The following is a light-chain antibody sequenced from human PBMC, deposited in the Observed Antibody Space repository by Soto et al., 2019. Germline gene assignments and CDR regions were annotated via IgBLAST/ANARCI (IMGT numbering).Light chain of an antibody. Sequence: DIQMTQSPSSLSASVGEGVTITCRASQSISSYLNWYQQKPGKAPKLLIYAASSLQSGVPSRFSGSGSGTDFTLTISSLQPEDFATYYCQQSYSTLFTFGPGTKVDIK. CDR3: QQSYSTLFT. CDR1: QSISSY. J-gene: IGKJ3*01. CDR2: AAS. V-gene: IGKV1-39*01.